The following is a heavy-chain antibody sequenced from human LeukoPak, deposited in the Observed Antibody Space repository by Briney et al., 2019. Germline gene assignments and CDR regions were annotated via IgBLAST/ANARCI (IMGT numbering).Heavy chain of an antibody. CDR1: GFTFSSYW. CDR2: INQDGSEK. Sequence: GGSLRLSCAASGFTFSSYWLTWVRQAPGKGLEWVANINQDGSEKFYVDSVKGRFTISRDNAKKSLYLQMNSLRAEDTAVYYCARDSSSGRYNYFDYWGQGALVTVSS. CDR3: ARDSSSGRYNYFDY. D-gene: IGHD6-13*01. V-gene: IGHV3-7*01. J-gene: IGHJ4*02.